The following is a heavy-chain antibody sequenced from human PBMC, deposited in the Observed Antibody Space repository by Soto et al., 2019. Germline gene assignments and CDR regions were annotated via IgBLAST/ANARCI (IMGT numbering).Heavy chain of an antibody. Sequence: WTWIRQPPGKGLEWVGSLFYGGTTDYNPSLKSRLTMFLDTSKNHFSLKLRSVTAADTAVYYCARHRGPAPVYWGQGTLVTASS. CDR2: LFYGGTT. J-gene: IGHJ4*02. D-gene: IGHD3-10*01. V-gene: IGHV4-39*01. CDR3: ARHRGPAPVY.